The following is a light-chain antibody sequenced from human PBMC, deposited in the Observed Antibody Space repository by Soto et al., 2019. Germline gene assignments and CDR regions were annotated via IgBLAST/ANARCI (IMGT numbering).Light chain of an antibody. Sequence: DIQMTQSPSSLSASLGDRVTITCQASQDIKNYLNWYQQKSGKAPKLLIYDASDLETGVPSRFSGSGSGTDFTFTISSLQPEDIATYYCQQYDNLALTFGGGTKVDIK. CDR2: DAS. J-gene: IGKJ4*01. CDR1: QDIKNY. V-gene: IGKV1-33*01. CDR3: QQYDNLALT.